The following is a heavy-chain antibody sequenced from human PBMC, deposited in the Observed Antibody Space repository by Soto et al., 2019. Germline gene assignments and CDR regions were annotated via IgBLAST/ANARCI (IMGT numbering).Heavy chain of an antibody. D-gene: IGHD3-10*01. CDR3: SRLTTMAREINDDPFDF. J-gene: IGHJ4*03. CDR1: GYTFTNYY. CDR2: INPTGGRA. Sequence: QVQLVQSGGEVKKPGASVRVSCKASGYTFTNYYIHWVRQAPGQGLEWMGVINPTGGRASYAPKFQGRVTLTRDTSTSTAYMELSSLRSDDTAVYFCSRLTTMAREINDDPFDFWGQGTLVTVSS. V-gene: IGHV1-46*03.